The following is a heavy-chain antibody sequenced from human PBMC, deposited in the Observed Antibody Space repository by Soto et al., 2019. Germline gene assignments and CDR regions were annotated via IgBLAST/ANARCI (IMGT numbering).Heavy chain of an antibody. CDR3: ARTPLL. CDR2: IYYSGST. J-gene: IGHJ4*02. CDR1: GGSVSIGGCY. V-gene: IGHV4-31*03. Sequence: QVQLQESGPGLVKPSPTLSLTCTVAGGSVSIGGCYWSCIRQHPGKGMEWMWYIYYSGSTYYNTSLKSRVNISVDTSKNQVTLKLSSVTAADTAVYYCARTPLLWGQGTLVTVSS. D-gene: IGHD1-26*01.